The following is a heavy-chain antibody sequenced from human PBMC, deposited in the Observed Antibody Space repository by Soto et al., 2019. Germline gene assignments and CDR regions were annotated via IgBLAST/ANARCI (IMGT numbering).Heavy chain of an antibody. CDR3: ARVAGSSRGYFDY. CDR1: GGSFSGYY. V-gene: IGHV4-34*01. Sequence: SETLSLTCAVYGGSFSGYYWSWIRQPPGKGLEWIGEINHSGSANYNPSLKSRVTISVDTSKNQFSLRLSSVTAADTAVYYCARVAGSSRGYFDYWGQGTLVTVSS. D-gene: IGHD6-6*01. CDR2: INHSGSA. J-gene: IGHJ4*02.